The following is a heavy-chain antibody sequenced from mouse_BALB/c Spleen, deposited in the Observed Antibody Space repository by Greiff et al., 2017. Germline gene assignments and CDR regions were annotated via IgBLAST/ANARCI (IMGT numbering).Heavy chain of an antibody. CDR3: NADGNYGAY. D-gene: IGHD2-1*01. V-gene: IGHV14-4*02. CDR2: IDPENGDT. CDR1: GFNIKDYY. Sequence: EVKLQESGAELVRSGASVKLSCTASGFNIKDYYMHWVKQRPEQGLEWIGWIDPENGDTEYAPKFQGKATMTADTSSNTAYLQLSSLTSEDTAVYYCNADGNYGAYWGQGTLVTVSA. J-gene: IGHJ3*01.